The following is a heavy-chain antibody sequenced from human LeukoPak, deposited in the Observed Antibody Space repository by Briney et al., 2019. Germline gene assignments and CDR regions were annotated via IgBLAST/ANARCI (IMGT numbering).Heavy chain of an antibody. Sequence: GASVKVSCKTSGGTFSSYAISWVRQAPGQGLEWMGGIIPIFGTANYAQKFQGRVTITADESTSTAYMELSSLRSEDTAVYYCARDGLGSSGYFDYWGQGTLVTVSS. V-gene: IGHV1-69*13. J-gene: IGHJ4*02. CDR3: ARDGLGSSGYFDY. CDR2: IIPIFGTA. D-gene: IGHD3-22*01. CDR1: GGTFSSYA.